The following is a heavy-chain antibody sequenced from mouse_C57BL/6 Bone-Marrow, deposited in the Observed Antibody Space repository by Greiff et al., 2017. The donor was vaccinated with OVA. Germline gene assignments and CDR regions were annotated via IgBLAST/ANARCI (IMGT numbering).Heavy chain of an antibody. CDR2: INPDSSTI. Sequence: EVQLVESGGGLVQPGGSLKLSCAASGIDFSRYWMSWVRRAPGKGLEWIGEINPDSSTINYAPSLKDKFIISRDNAKNTLYLQMSKVRSEDTALYYCARPETAQATPNYAMDYWGQGTSVTVSS. CDR3: ARPETAQATPNYAMDY. V-gene: IGHV4-1*01. J-gene: IGHJ4*01. CDR1: GIDFSRYW. D-gene: IGHD3-2*02.